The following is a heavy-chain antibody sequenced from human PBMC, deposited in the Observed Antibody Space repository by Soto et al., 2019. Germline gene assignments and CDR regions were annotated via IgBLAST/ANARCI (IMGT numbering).Heavy chain of an antibody. J-gene: IGHJ3*02. CDR2: ISYDGSNE. CDR1: GFTFSKCG. D-gene: IGHD3-22*01. CDR3: AKVDTIILVVSDAFDI. Sequence: QVQLVESGGGVVQPGRSLRLSCAASGFTFSKCGMHWVRQAPGKGLEWVAVISYDGSNEYYADSVKGRFTISRDNSNNTLYLQMNSLRDEDTAVYYCAKVDTIILVVSDAFDIWGQGTVVTVSS. V-gene: IGHV3-30*18.